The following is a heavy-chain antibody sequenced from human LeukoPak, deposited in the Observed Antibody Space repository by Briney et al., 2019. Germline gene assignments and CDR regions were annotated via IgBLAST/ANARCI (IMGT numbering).Heavy chain of an antibody. CDR1: GFTFSSYG. V-gene: IGHV3-33*06. J-gene: IGHJ4*02. Sequence: GGSLRLSCAASGFTFSSYGMHWVRQAPGKGLEWVAVIWYDGSNKYYADSVKGRFTISRDNSKNTLYLQMNSLRAEDTAVYYCAKGGGYCSSTSCSLFDYWGQGTLVTVSS. D-gene: IGHD2-2*01. CDR3: AKGGGYCSSTSCSLFDY. CDR2: IWYDGSNK.